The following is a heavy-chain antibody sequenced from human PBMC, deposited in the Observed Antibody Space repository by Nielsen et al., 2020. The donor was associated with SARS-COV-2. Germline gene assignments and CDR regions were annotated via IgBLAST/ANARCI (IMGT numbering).Heavy chain of an antibody. J-gene: IGHJ6*02. V-gene: IGHV3-33*05. Sequence: WIRQPPGKGLEWVAVISYDGSNKYYADSVKGRFTISRDNSKNTLYLQMNSLRAEDTAVYYCARDDGIGYCSSTSCRPGVYYYHYGMDVWGQGTTITVSS. D-gene: IGHD2-2*01. CDR3: ARDDGIGYCSSTSCRPGVYYYHYGMDV. CDR2: ISYDGSNK.